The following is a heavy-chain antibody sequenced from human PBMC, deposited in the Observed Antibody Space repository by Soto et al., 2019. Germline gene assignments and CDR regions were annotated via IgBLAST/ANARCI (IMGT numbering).Heavy chain of an antibody. V-gene: IGHV3-48*01. Sequence: GGSLRLSCAASGFTFSSYSMNWVRQAPGKGLEWVSYISSSSSTIYYADSVKGRFTISRDNAKNSLYLQMNSLRAEDTAVYYCARDPGITMIVVEAYYFDYWGQGTLVTVSS. CDR1: GFTFSSYS. D-gene: IGHD3-22*01. J-gene: IGHJ4*02. CDR3: ARDPGITMIVVEAYYFDY. CDR2: ISSSSSTI.